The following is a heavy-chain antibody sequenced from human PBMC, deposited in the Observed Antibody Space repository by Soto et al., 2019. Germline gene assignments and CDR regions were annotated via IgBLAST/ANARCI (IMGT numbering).Heavy chain of an antibody. CDR2: IGTHADTT. CDR1: GFTFSTYA. V-gene: IGHV3-23*01. CDR3: ARPYVEVAVNDAFDI. D-gene: IGHD3-16*01. Sequence: EVQLLESGGCLVQPGGSLRLSCAASGFTFSTYALTWVRQAPGKGLEWVSSIGTHADTTYYVDSVKGRFSISRDNSKNTVYLQMSSLSAEDTAVYYCARPYVEVAVNDAFDIWGRGTMVTVSS. J-gene: IGHJ3*02.